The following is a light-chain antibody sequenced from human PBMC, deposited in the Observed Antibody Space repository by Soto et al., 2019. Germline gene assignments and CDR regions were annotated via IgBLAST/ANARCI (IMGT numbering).Light chain of an antibody. CDR3: QQHINWPLT. V-gene: IGKV3-11*01. J-gene: IGKJ4*01. Sequence: EIVLTQSPATLSLSPGERATLSCRASQTVSSSLAWYQQKPGQAPRLLIYEVSNRATGIPARFSGSGSGADFTLTISSLKPGDFALYYCQQHINWPLTFGGGTKV. CDR2: EVS. CDR1: QTVSSS.